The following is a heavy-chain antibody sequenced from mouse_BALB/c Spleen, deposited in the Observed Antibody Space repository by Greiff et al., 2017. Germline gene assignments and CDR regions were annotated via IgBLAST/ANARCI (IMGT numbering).Heavy chain of an antibody. CDR2: INPSTGYT. J-gene: IGHJ4*01. Sequence: QVQLQQSGAELAKPGASVKMSCKASGYTFTSYWMHWVKQRPGQGLEWIGYINPSTGYTEYNQKFKDKATLTADKSSSTAYMQLSSLTSEDSAVYYCARPDGSYAMDYWGQGTSVTVSS. CDR1: GYTFTSYW. V-gene: IGHV1-7*01. CDR3: ARPDGSYAMDY. D-gene: IGHD2-3*01.